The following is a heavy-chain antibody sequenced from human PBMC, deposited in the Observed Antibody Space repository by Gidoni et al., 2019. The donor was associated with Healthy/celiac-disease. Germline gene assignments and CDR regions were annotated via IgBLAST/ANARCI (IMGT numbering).Heavy chain of an antibody. CDR1: GFTVSSNY. CDR3: ARGYHCSGGSCYSPPFDI. D-gene: IGHD2-15*01. J-gene: IGHJ3*02. Sequence: EVQLVESGGGLVQLGGSLRLSCAASGFTVSSNYMSWVRQAPGKGLELVSVIYSGGSTYYADSVKGRFTISRDKSKNTLYLKMNSLRAEDTAVYYCARGYHCSGGSCYSPPFDIWGQGTMVTVSS. CDR2: IYSGGST. V-gene: IGHV3-66*01.